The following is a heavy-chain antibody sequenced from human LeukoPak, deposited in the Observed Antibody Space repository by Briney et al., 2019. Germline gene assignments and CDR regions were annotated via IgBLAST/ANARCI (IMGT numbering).Heavy chain of an antibody. D-gene: IGHD5-12*01. J-gene: IGHJ3*02. CDR1: GFTFDDYA. CDR3: AKAIGATAGMGAFDI. V-gene: IGHV3-9*01. Sequence: GGSLRLSCAASGFTFDDYAMHWVRHAPGKGLEWVSGISWNSGSIGYADSVKGRFTISRDNAKNSLYLQMNSLRAEDTALYYCAKAIGATAGMGAFDIWGQGTMVTVSS. CDR2: ISWNSGSI.